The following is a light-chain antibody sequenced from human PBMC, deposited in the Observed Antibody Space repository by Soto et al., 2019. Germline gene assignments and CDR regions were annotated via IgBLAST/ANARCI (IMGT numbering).Light chain of an antibody. J-gene: IGLJ1*01. CDR2: RDT. CDR1: SSNIGAGYD. Sequence: QSVLTQPPSVSGAPGHRVTISCTGSSSNIGAGYDVQWYQQLPGTAPKLLIFRDTNRPSGVTDRFSGSKSGTSASLAITGLQAEDEAEYYCQCYDSSLSGSYVFGTGTKVTVL. CDR3: QCYDSSLSGSYV. V-gene: IGLV1-40*01.